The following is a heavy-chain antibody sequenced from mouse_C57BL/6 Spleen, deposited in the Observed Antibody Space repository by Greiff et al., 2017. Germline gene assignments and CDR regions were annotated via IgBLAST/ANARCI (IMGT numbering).Heavy chain of an antibody. J-gene: IGHJ3*01. V-gene: IGHV1-54*01. CDR2: INPGSGGT. CDR1: GYAFTNYL. Sequence: QVQLQQSGAELVRPGTSVKVSCKASGYAFTNYLIEWVKQRPGQGLEWIGVINPGSGGTNYNEKFKGKATLTAAKSSSTAYMQLSSLTSEDSAVYFCARIYDGYYVAYWGQGTLVTVSA. D-gene: IGHD2-3*01. CDR3: ARIYDGYYVAY.